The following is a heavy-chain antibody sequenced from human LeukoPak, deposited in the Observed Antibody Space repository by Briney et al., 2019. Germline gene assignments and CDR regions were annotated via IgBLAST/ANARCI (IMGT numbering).Heavy chain of an antibody. J-gene: IGHJ6*02. CDR3: APRSPNYYGSGSYNGTDV. CDR1: GFTFSSYA. CDR2: ISGSGGST. D-gene: IGHD3-10*01. Sequence: GGSLRLSCAASGFTFSSYAMSWVRQAPGKGLEWVSAISGSGGSTYYADSVKGRFTISRDNSKNTLYLQMNSLRAEDTAVYYCAPRSPNYYGSGSYNGTDVRGQGTTVTVSS. V-gene: IGHV3-23*01.